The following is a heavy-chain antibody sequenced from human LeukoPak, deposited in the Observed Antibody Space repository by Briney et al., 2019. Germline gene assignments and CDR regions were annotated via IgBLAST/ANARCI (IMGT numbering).Heavy chain of an antibody. J-gene: IGHJ4*02. CDR1: GFIFSRYW. Sequence: PGGSLRLSCAASGFIFSRYWMSWVRQAPGKGLEWVANIKQDGSEKYYVDSVKGRFTISRDNAKNSLYLQMNSLRAEDTAVYYCATWELLQFDYWGQGTLVTVSS. D-gene: IGHD1-26*01. CDR2: IKQDGSEK. CDR3: ATWELLQFDY. V-gene: IGHV3-7*03.